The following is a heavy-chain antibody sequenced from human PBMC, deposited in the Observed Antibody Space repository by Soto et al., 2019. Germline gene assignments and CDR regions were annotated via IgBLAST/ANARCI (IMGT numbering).Heavy chain of an antibody. CDR3: AKRDVPHSTSNAYFYDH. J-gene: IGHJ4*02. CDR1: GFPFAPST. D-gene: IGHD2-21*02. Sequence: EVQLLQSGGGLVQPGGSLTLSCGVSGFPFAPSTMSWVRQAPGKGLEWVSTISVSVGSTYSADSVQGRFTVSSDIADNTVFLRMTSLTADDTAVYFCAKRDVPHSTSNAYFYDHWGRGVLVTVSS. V-gene: IGHV3-23*01. CDR2: ISVSVGST.